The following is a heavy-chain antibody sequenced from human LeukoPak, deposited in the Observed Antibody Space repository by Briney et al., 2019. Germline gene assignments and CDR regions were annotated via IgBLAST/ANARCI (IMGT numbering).Heavy chain of an antibody. J-gene: IGHJ3*02. V-gene: IGHV1-2*02. CDR1: GYTFTGYY. CDR3: ARVHYYDSSGYYRSDAFDI. Sequence: ASVKVSCKSSGYTFTGYYMHWVRQAPAHGLEWMGWINPNSGGTNYAQKFQGRVTMTRDTSISTAYMELSRLRSGDTAVYYCARVHYYDSSGYYRSDAFDIWGQGTMVTVSS. CDR2: INPNSGGT. D-gene: IGHD3-22*01.